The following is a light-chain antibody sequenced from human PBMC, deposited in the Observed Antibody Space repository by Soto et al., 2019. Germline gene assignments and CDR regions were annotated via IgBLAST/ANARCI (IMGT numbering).Light chain of an antibody. J-gene: IGLJ2*01. CDR3: AASDNSLSGVV. CDR2: SNN. V-gene: IGLV1-44*01. Sequence: QSVLTQPPTASGIPGQRVTISCSGSSSNIGTKTVNWYQQLPGTAPKLLIYSNNQRPSGVPDRFSGSKSGASASLAISGLQYEDEDDYYCAASDNSLSGVVFGGGTKLTVL. CDR1: SSNIGTKT.